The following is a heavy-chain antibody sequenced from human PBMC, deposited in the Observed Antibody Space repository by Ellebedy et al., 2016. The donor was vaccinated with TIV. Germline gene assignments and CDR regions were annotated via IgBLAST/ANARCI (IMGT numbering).Heavy chain of an antibody. J-gene: IGHJ6*02. Sequence: PGGSLRLSCAASDFTFSNSWMHWVREAPGKGLVWVSQINSDGSSTGYADSVKGRFTISRDNAKNTVFLQMTSPRVEDTAVYHCARDRAHGMDVWGQGTTVTVSS. V-gene: IGHV3-74*01. CDR1: DFTFSNSW. CDR3: ARDRAHGMDV. CDR2: INSDGSST.